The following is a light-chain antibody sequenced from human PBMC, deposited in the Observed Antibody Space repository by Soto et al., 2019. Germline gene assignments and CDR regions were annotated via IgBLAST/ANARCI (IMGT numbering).Light chain of an antibody. J-gene: IGKJ1*01. CDR2: DAS. V-gene: IGKV3-11*01. CDR3: QQRSDWPWT. Sequence: EIVLTQSPATLSLSPGEGATLACRASQSVSSYLAWYQQKRGLAPRLLIYDASNRATGIPARFSGSGSGTDYTLTISSLEAEDFAIYYSQQRSDWPWTFGQGTKVEIK. CDR1: QSVSSY.